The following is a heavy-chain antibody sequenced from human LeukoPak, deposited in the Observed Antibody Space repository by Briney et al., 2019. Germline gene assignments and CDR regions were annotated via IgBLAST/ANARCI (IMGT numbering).Heavy chain of an antibody. Sequence: ASVKVSCKASGYTFTGYYMHWVRQAPGQGLEWMGWINPNSGGTNYAQKFQGRVTMTRDKSISTAYMELRRLRSDDTAVYYCAREGRVDSAVVLFDYWGQGTLVTVSS. D-gene: IGHD5-18*01. CDR1: GYTFTGYY. CDR3: AREGRVDSAVVLFDY. V-gene: IGHV1-2*02. CDR2: INPNSGGT. J-gene: IGHJ4*02.